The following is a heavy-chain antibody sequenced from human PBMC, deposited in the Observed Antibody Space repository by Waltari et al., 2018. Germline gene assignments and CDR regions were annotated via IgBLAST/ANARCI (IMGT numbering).Heavy chain of an antibody. V-gene: IGHV3-7*04. J-gene: IGHJ4*02. CDR2: INQDGSGR. CDR3: QRGDY. CDR1: GFTLSSFW. Sequence: EVQLVESGGGLVQPGGSLRLSFAASGFTLSSFWMSWARQAPGKGLEWVANINQDGSGRYYMDSVKGRFTISRDNAKNSVYLQMNSLRAEDTAVYYCQRGDYWGQGTLVTVSS.